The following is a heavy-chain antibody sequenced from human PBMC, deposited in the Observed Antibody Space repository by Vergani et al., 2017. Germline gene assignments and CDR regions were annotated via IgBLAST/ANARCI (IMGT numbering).Heavy chain of an antibody. CDR3: ARVMSEIVVVPAATFDY. D-gene: IGHD2-2*01. V-gene: IGHV1-2*02. CDR2: INPNSGGT. CDR1: GYTFTGYY. J-gene: IGHJ4*02. Sequence: QVQLVQSGAEVKKPGASVKVSCKASGYTFTGYYMHWVRQAPGQGLEWMGWINPNSGGTNYAQKFQGRVNMTRATSISTAYMELSRLTSDDTAVYYCARVMSEIVVVPAATFDYWGQGTLVTVSS.